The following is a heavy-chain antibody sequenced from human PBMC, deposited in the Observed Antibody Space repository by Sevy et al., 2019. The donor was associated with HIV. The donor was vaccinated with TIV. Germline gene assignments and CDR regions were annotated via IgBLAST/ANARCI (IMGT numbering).Heavy chain of an antibody. CDR3: AKAAIVAVTASPNCFDY. D-gene: IGHD2-21*02. V-gene: IGHV3-30*18. J-gene: IGHJ4*02. CDR2: ISYDGTNQ. Sequence: GGSLRLSCAASGFTFTTSGMHWVRQAPGRGLEWVAVISYDGTNQNYAYSVKGRFIISRDNSKNTLSLQMNSLRTEDTAVYYCAKAAIVAVTASPNCFDYWGQGVLVTVSS. CDR1: GFTFTTSG.